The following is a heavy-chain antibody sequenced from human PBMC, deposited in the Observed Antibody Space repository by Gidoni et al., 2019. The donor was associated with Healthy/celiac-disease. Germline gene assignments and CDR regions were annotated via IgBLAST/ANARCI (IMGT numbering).Heavy chain of an antibody. CDR3: ARGAFGDYVYTHAFDI. V-gene: IGHV3-11*01. J-gene: IGHJ3*02. Sequence: QVQLVESGGGLVKPGGSLRLPCAASGFPFSDYYMSWIRQAPGKGLECVSYISSSGSTIYYADSVKGRFTISRDNAKNSLYLQMNSLRAEDTAVYYCARGAFGDYVYTHAFDIWGQGTMVTVSS. D-gene: IGHD4-17*01. CDR2: ISSSGSTI. CDR1: GFPFSDYY.